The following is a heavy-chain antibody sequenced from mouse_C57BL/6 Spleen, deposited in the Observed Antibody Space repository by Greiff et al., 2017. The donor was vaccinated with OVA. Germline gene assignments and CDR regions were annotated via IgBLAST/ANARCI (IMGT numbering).Heavy chain of an antibody. CDR2: IYPRSGNT. CDR3: ARGASSSYYCDY. CDR1: GYTFTSYG. D-gene: IGHD1-1*01. V-gene: IGHV1-81*01. Sequence: QVQLQQSGAELARPGASVKLSCKASGYTFTSYGISWVKQRTGQGLEWIGEIYPRSGNTYYNEKFKGKATLTADKSSSTAYMELRSLTSEDSAVYFCARGASSSYYCDYWGQGTTLTVSS. J-gene: IGHJ2*01.